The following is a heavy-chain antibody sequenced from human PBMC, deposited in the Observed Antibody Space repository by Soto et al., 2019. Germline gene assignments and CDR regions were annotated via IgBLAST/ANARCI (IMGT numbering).Heavy chain of an antibody. V-gene: IGHV6-1*01. D-gene: IGHD4-17*01. CDR3: ARDHLEGDYKETLDY. Sequence: SQTLSLTCAISEDGVSSNSAAWNWIRQSPSRGLEWLGRTYYRSKWYNDYAVSVKSRITMNPDTSKNQFSLQLNSVTPEDTAVYYCARDHLEGDYKETLDYWGQGNLVTVS. CDR1: EDGVSSNSAA. J-gene: IGHJ4*02. CDR2: TYYRSKWYN.